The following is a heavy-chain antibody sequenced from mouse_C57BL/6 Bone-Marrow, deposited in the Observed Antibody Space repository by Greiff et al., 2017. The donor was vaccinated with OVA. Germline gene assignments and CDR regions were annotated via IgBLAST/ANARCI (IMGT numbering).Heavy chain of an antibody. Sequence: DVKLVESGGGLVQPGGSLKLSCAASGFTFSDYGMAWVRQAPRKGPEWVAFISNLAYSIYYADTVTGRFTISRENAKNTLYLEMSSLRSEDTAMYYCARQRLLYYYAMDYWGQGTSVTVSS. CDR3: ARQRLLYYYAMDY. J-gene: IGHJ4*01. CDR1: GFTFSDYG. CDR2: ISNLAYSI. V-gene: IGHV5-15*01. D-gene: IGHD6-1*01.